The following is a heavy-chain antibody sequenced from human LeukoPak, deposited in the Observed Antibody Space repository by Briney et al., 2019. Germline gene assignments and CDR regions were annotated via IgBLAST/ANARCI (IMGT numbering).Heavy chain of an antibody. D-gene: IGHD3-10*01. J-gene: IGHJ4*02. CDR1: GDSISSSRYY. V-gene: IGHV4-39*01. Sequence: SETLSLTCTVSGDSISSSRYYWDWIRQPPGKGLEWIGSIYFSGNTYYSPSLKSRLTISVDTSRNQFSLKLSSVTAADAAVYYCARVKFSSGSYTYFDYWGQGTLVTVSS. CDR2: IYFSGNT. CDR3: ARVKFSSGSYTYFDY.